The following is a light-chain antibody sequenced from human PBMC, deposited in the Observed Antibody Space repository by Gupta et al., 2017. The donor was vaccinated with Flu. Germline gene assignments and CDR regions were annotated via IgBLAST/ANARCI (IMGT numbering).Light chain of an antibody. CDR3: CEYGRYHTFV. CDR1: TSDFNTYHH. Sequence: QSALTQPRSVSGSPGQSVTITCPGPTSDFNTYHHVSWYQQYPGKAPKVRMFDGNKRPSGAPDRCFGSASGTTQAIIISGLQAEDESYYVCCEYGRYHTFVFGGVTKFTVL. J-gene: IGLJ3*02. CDR2: DGN. V-gene: IGLV2-11*01.